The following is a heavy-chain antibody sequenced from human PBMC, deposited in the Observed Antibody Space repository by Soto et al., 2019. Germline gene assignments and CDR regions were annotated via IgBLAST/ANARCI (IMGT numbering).Heavy chain of an antibody. Sequence: EVQLLESGGGLVEPGGSLRLSCVASGFTFSSSAMSWVRQAPRKGLEWVSAISGSGGGTYYADSVKGRFRISRDNSKNTLYLQMNSLRAEDTAVYYCAKDLGDYDILAGYYLRWGQGTLVTVSS. CDR2: ISGSGGGT. V-gene: IGHV3-23*01. CDR1: GFTFSSSA. D-gene: IGHD3-9*01. CDR3: AKDLGDYDILAGYYLR. J-gene: IGHJ4*02.